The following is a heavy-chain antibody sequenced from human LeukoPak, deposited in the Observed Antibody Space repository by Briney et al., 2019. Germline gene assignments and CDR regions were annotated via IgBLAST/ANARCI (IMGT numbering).Heavy chain of an antibody. CDR3: AKGVDSGGTCYSSMDY. Sequence: PGGSLRLSCAASGFTFSSYSMNWVRQAPGKGLEWVSVISGSGGSTHYADSVKGRFTISRDNSKNTLYLQMNSLRAEDTAVYYCAKGVDSGGTCYSSMDYWGQGTLVTVSP. V-gene: IGHV3-23*01. CDR1: GFTFSSYS. D-gene: IGHD2-15*01. J-gene: IGHJ4*02. CDR2: ISGSGGST.